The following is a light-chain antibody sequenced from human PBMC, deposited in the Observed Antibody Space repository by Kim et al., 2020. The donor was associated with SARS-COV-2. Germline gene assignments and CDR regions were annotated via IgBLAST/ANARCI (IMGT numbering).Light chain of an antibody. CDR1: SSDIGGHDY. J-gene: IGLJ3*02. Sequence: GQSITISCTGTSSDIGGHDYVSWYQQHPGQAPKLLIYNVNNRPSGVSNRFSGSKSGNTASLTISGLRAEDDADYHCSSYRTGATWAFGGGTQLTVL. V-gene: IGLV2-14*03. CDR2: NVN. CDR3: SSYRTGATWA.